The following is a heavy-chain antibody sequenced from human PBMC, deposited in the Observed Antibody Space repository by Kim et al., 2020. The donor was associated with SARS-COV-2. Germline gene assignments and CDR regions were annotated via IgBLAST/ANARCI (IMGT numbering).Heavy chain of an antibody. D-gene: IGHD2-2*01. CDR3: ARARAPTDCSSTSCPLYFDY. J-gene: IGHJ4*02. V-gene: IGHV4-34*01. Sequence: SETLSLTCAVYGGSFSGYYWSWIRQPPGKGLEWIGEINHSGSTNYNPSLKSRVTISVDTSKNQFSLKLSSVTAADTAVYYCARARAPTDCSSTSCPLYFDYWGQGTLVTVSS. CDR2: INHSGST. CDR1: GGSFSGYY.